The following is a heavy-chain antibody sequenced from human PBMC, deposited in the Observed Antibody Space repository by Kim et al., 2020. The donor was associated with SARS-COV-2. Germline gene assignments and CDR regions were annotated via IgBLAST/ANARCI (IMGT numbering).Heavy chain of an antibody. Sequence: ASVKVSCKASGYTFTGYYMHWVRQAPGQGLEWMGWINPNSGGTNYAQKFQGWVTMTRDTSISTAYMELSRLRSDDTAVYYCARVSSSWSRDAFDIWGQGTMVTVSS. D-gene: IGHD6-13*01. CDR2: INPNSGGT. J-gene: IGHJ3*02. CDR1: GYTFTGYY. V-gene: IGHV1-2*04. CDR3: ARVSSSWSRDAFDI.